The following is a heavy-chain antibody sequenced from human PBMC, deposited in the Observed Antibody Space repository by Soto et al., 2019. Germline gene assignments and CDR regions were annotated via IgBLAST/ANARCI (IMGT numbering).Heavy chain of an antibody. V-gene: IGHV4-61*01. D-gene: IGHD1-26*01. CDR2: AYYSGST. CDR3: AREEWGLRRAFAI. CDR1: GGSVSSGSYY. J-gene: IGHJ3*02. Sequence: SETLSLTCTVSGGSVSSGSYYWTWIRQPPGKGLEWIGYAYYSGSTNYNPSLKSRVTISVDTSKNQFSLNLSSVTAADMAVYYCAREEWGLRRAFAIWGQGTMVTV.